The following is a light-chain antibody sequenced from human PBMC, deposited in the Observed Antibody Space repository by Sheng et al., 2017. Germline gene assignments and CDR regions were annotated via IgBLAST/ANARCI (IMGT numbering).Light chain of an antibody. CDR1: QSVSSK. CDR3: QQYGGSPPIT. V-gene: IGKV3-15*01. Sequence: EIVMTQSPVTLSVSPGERATLSCRASQSVSSKLAWYQQKPGQAPRLLIYAASTRATGIPARFSGSGSGTDFTLTISRLEPEDFAVYFCQQYGGSPPITFGQGTRLDIK. J-gene: IGKJ5*01. CDR2: AAS.